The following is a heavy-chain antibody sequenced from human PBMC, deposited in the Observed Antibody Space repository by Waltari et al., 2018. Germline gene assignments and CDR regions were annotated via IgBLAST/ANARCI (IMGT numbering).Heavy chain of an antibody. CDR1: GSSISSYH. D-gene: IGHD3-22*01. Sequence: QVQLQESGPGLVNPSETLSLTCTVSGSSISSYHWSWLQQPPAKGLVCSGYIYYSGSTTSNPSHKRRVTISVDTSKNQFSLKRSSVTAAGTAVYYCARVTRGAYYYYDTEFDPWGQGTLVTVSS. CDR2: IYYSGST. J-gene: IGHJ5*02. CDR3: ARVTRGAYYYYDTEFDP. V-gene: IGHV4-59*01.